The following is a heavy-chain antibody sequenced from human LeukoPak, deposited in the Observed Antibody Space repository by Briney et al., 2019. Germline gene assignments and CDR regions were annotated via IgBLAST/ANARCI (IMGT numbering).Heavy chain of an antibody. Sequence: PSETLSLTCTVSGGSIKSYYWSWFRQPPGKGLEWIGYIYHSGNTNYNPSLRSRVTISVDTSKNNFSLKLSSVTAADTAVYYCARDRLVGATFYYYYYMDVWGKGTTVTVSS. CDR1: GGSIKSYY. J-gene: IGHJ6*03. D-gene: IGHD1-26*01. CDR3: ARDRLVGATFYYYYYMDV. V-gene: IGHV4-59*01. CDR2: IYHSGNT.